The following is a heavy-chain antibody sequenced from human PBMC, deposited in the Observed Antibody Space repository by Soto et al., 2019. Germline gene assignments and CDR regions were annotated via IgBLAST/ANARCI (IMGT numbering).Heavy chain of an antibody. Sequence: QVPLVESGGGVVQPGRSLRLSCAASGFTFSSYAMHWVRQAPGKGLEWVAVISYDGSNKYYADSVKGRFTISRDNSKNTLYLQMNSLRAEDTAVYYCAREEYDFWSGYYSNYYYYYGMDVWGQGTTVTVSS. CDR1: GFTFSSYA. CDR2: ISYDGSNK. CDR3: AREEYDFWSGYYSNYYYYYGMDV. D-gene: IGHD3-3*01. J-gene: IGHJ6*02. V-gene: IGHV3-30-3*01.